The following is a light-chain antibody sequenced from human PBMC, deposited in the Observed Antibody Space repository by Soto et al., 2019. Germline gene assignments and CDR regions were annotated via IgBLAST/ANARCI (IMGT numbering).Light chain of an antibody. CDR1: SSDVGGYNY. V-gene: IGLV2-14*01. Sequence: QPVLTQPAYVSGSPGQSITISCTGTSSDVGGYNYVSWYQQHPGKAPKLMIFEVTNRPSGVSNRFSGSKSGNTASLTISGLQAEDEADYYCSSYTSSSTLVVFGTGTKLTVL. CDR2: EVT. CDR3: SSYTSSSTLVV. J-gene: IGLJ1*01.